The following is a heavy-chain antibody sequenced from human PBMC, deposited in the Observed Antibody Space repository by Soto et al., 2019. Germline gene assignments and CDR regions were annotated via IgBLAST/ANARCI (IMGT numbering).Heavy chain of an antibody. Sequence: QLQLQESGPGLVKPSETLSLTRTVSGGSVSTSSYYWAWIRQPPGKGLEWIGYIYYSGSTSYNPSLKSRVTISVDTSKNQFSLNLSSVTAADTAVYYCARQGTVTTFGYWGQGTLVTVSS. J-gene: IGHJ4*02. CDR2: IYYSGST. CDR1: GGSVSTSSYY. CDR3: ARQGTVTTFGY. D-gene: IGHD4-17*01. V-gene: IGHV4-39*01.